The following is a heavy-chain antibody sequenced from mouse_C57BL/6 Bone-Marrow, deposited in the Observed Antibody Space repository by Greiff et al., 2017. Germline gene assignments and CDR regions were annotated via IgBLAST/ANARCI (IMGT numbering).Heavy chain of an antibody. CDR1: GYNIKNTY. V-gene: IGHV14-3*01. CDR3: TWGFLSIFAY. Sequence: EVKLMESVAELVRPGASVKLSCKASGYNIKNTYMNWVKQRPEQGLEWIGRIDPANGSTNYDQKFQGKATLTADTSSSTAYLLLSSLTSEDTAVFYCTWGFLSIFAYGGQGTSFTVSS. J-gene: IGHJ4*01. D-gene: IGHD2-10*02. CDR2: IDPANGST.